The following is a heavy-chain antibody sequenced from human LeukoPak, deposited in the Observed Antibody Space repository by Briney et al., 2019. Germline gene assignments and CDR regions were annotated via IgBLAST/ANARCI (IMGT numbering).Heavy chain of an antibody. D-gene: IGHD3-22*01. CDR1: GFTFRSYW. J-gene: IGHJ4*02. Sequence: GGSLRLSCAASGFTFRSYWMSWVRQAPGKGLEWVANIKQEGSEKYYVDSVKGRFTISRDNAKNSLYLQMNSLRAEDTAVYYCARDLYRIVVVPHYFDYWGQGTLVTVSS. CDR3: ARDLYRIVVVPHYFDY. V-gene: IGHV3-7*01. CDR2: IKQEGSEK.